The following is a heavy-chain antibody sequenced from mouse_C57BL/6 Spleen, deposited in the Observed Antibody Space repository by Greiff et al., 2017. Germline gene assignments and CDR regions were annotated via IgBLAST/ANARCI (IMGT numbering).Heavy chain of an antibody. CDR3: ASFNWANWYFDV. CDR1: GFNIKDYY. V-gene: IGHV14-2*01. D-gene: IGHD4-1*02. Sequence: EVQRVESGAELVKPGASVKLSCTASGFNIKDYYMHWVKQRTEQGLEWIGRIDPEDGETKYAPKFPGKATITADTSSNTAYLQLSSLTSEDTAVYYCASFNWANWYFDVWGTGTTVTVSS. CDR2: IDPEDGET. J-gene: IGHJ1*03.